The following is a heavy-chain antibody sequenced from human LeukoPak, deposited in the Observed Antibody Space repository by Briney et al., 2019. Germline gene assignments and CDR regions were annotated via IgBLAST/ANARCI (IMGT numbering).Heavy chain of an antibody. CDR2: ISYDGSNK. V-gene: IGHV3-30*03. D-gene: IGHD5-24*01. J-gene: IGHJ4*02. CDR1: GFTFSSYG. CDR3: ARGWRWLDF. Sequence: GGSLRLSCAASGFTFSSYGMHWVRQAPGKGLEWVAVISYDGSNKYYADSVKGRFTISRDNSKNTLYLQMNSLRAEDTAVYYCARGWRWLDFWGQGTLVTVSS.